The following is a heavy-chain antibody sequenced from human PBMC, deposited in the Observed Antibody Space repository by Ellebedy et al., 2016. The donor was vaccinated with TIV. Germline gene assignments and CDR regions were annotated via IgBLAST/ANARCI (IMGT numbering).Heavy chain of an antibody. V-gene: IGHV4-59*01. D-gene: IGHD1-7*01. J-gene: IGHJ4*02. Sequence: MPSETLSLTCTISGDSISSYYWSWLRQPPGEGPEWIANIHYSGSTHYSPSLKSRVTISVDTSKSQFSLKMSSVTAADTAMYYCAIQRGNYGLDYWGQGTLVTVSS. CDR1: GDSISSYY. CDR3: AIQRGNYGLDY. CDR2: IHYSGST.